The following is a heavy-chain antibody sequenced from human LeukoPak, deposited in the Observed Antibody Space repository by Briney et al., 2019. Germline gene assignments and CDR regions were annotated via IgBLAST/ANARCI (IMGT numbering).Heavy chain of an antibody. Sequence: SETLSLTCAVYGGSFGGYYWSWIRQPPGKGLEWIGEINHSGSTNYNPSLKSRVTISVDTSKNQFSLKLSSVTAADTAVYYCARGRVENVLRYFDWLYYYMDFWGKGTTVTVSS. V-gene: IGHV4-34*01. J-gene: IGHJ6*03. CDR1: GGSFGGYY. D-gene: IGHD3-9*01. CDR3: ARGRVENVLRYFDWLYYYMDF. CDR2: INHSGST.